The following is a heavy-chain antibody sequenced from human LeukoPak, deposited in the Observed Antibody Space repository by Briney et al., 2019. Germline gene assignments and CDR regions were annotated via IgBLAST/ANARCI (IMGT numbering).Heavy chain of an antibody. CDR1: GGSFSGYY. D-gene: IGHD3-22*01. V-gene: IGHV4-34*01. CDR3: ARGRLYYYDSSGYGYY. J-gene: IGHJ4*02. CDR2: INHSGST. Sequence: SETLSLTCAVYGGSFSGYYWSWIRQPPGKGLEWIGEINHSGSTNYNPSLKSRVTISVDTSKNQFSLKLSSVTAAGTAVYYCARGRLYYYDSSGYGYYWGQGTLVTVSS.